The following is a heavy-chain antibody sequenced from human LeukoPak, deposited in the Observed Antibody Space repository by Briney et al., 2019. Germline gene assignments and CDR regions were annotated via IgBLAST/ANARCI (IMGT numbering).Heavy chain of an antibody. V-gene: IGHV1-18*01. CDR2: ISAYNGNT. Sequence: ASVKVSCKASGYTFTSYGISWVRQAPGQGLEWMGWISAYNGNTNYAQKLQGRVTMTTDTSTSAAYMELRSLRSDDTAVYYCARGMGFGELLRWFDPCGQGTLVTVSS. CDR1: GYTFTSYG. J-gene: IGHJ5*02. D-gene: IGHD3-10*01. CDR3: ARGMGFGELLRWFDP.